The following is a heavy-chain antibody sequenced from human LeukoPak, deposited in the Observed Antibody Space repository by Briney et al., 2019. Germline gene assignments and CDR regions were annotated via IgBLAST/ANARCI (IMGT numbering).Heavy chain of an antibody. Sequence: SETLSLTCAVSGGSISSSSYYWAWIRQPPGKGLEWVGTIYYIGTTYYSPSLKSRVTMSVDTSKNQFSLKLTSLTAADTAVYFCARAFRYTSVQTGANFDFWGQGTLVTVSS. V-gene: IGHV4-39*07. CDR3: ARAFRYTSVQTGANFDF. CDR2: IYYIGTT. CDR1: GGSISSSSYY. J-gene: IGHJ4*02. D-gene: IGHD2-2*02.